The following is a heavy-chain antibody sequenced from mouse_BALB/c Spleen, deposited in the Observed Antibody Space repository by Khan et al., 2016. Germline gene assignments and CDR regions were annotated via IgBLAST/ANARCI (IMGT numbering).Heavy chain of an antibody. CDR1: GYTFTSYW. Sequence: QVQLQQPGAELVKPGTSVNLSCKASGYTFTSYWINWVKLRPGQGLEWIGDIYPGSGSTNYNEKFKSKATLTVDTSSSTAYMQLSSLASEYTALYYCARDGNYYFDYWGQGTTLTVSS. CDR3: ARDGNYYFDY. D-gene: IGHD2-1*01. J-gene: IGHJ2*01. V-gene: IGHV1-55*01. CDR2: IYPGSGST.